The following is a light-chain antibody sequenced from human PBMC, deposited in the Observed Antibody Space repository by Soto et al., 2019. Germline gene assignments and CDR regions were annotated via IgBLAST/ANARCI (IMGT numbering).Light chain of an antibody. Sequence: VVTQEPSFSVSPGGTVTLTCGLSSGSVSTSYYPSWYQQTPGQAPRTLIYSTNTRSSGVPDRFSGSILGNKAALTITGAQADDESDYYCVLYMGSGISIFGGGTKLTVL. CDR3: VLYMGSGISI. CDR2: STN. CDR1: SGSVSTSYY. V-gene: IGLV8-61*01. J-gene: IGLJ2*01.